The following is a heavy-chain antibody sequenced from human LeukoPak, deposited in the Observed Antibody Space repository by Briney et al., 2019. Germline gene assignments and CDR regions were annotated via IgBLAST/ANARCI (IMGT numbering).Heavy chain of an antibody. CDR3: TPHTKKWKAVY. V-gene: IGHV3-15*01. CDR1: GFTFSNAW. Sequence: PGGSLRLSCAASGFTFSNAWMSWVRQAPGKGLEWVGRIKSKTDGGTTDYAAPVKGRFTISRDDSKNTLYLQMNSLKTEDTAVYYCTPHTKKWKAVYWGQGTLVTVSS. J-gene: IGHJ4*02. D-gene: IGHD1-1*01. CDR2: IKSKTDGGTT.